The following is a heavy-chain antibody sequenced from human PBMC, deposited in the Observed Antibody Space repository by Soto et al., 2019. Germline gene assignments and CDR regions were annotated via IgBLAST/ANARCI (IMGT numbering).Heavy chain of an antibody. CDR3: ARSRIDRNGWYDAFDI. V-gene: IGHV4-39*01. CDR2: MYYSGST. D-gene: IGHD6-19*01. Sequence: QLQLQESGPGLVKPSETLSLTCTVSSGSISSSSYYWGWIRQPPGKGLEWIGSMYYSGSTYYNPSLKSRVTLYVHTPQNQCALKLSSVTAADTAVYYCARSRIDRNGWYDAFDIWGQGTMVTVSS. J-gene: IGHJ3*02. CDR1: SGSISSSSYY.